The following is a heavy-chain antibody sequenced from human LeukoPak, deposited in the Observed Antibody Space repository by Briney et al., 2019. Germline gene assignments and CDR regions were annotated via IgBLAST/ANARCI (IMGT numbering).Heavy chain of an antibody. D-gene: IGHD3-3*01. Sequence: GALVKVSCKASGYTFTGYYMHWVRQAPGQGLEWMGWINPNSGGTNYAQKFQGRVTMTRDTSISTAYMELSRLRSDDTAVYYYARDRSFGVVTPDAFDIWGQGTMVTVSS. CDR2: INPNSGGT. J-gene: IGHJ3*02. V-gene: IGHV1-2*02. CDR1: GYTFTGYY. CDR3: ARDRSFGVVTPDAFDI.